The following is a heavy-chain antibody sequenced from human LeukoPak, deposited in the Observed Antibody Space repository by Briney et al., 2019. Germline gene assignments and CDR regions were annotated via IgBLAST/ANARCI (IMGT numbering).Heavy chain of an antibody. CDR1: GFTFSNSW. D-gene: IGHD2-15*01. Sequence: GGSLRLSCAASGFTFSNSWMHWVRQVSGKGLLWVSHISPDGSYTDHADSVKGRFIISRDNAKNTMSLQMNSLRAEDTAVYYCARGPLKSIYCSGGSCYPRFDYWGQGTLVTVSS. CDR2: ISPDGSYT. J-gene: IGHJ4*02. CDR3: ARGPLKSIYCSGGSCYPRFDY. V-gene: IGHV3-74*01.